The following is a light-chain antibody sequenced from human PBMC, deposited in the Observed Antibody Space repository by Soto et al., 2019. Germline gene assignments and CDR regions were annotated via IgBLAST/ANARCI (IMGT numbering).Light chain of an antibody. CDR3: QQYGSSSYT. CDR2: AAS. CDR1: QCISSSY. V-gene: IGKV3-20*01. Sequence: EIVLTQSPGTLSLSPGERATLSCRASQCISSSYLAWYQQKPGQAPRLLIYAASSRATGIPDRFSGSGSGTDFTLTIRRLEPEDFAVYYCQQYGSSSYTFGQGTQLEIK. J-gene: IGKJ2*01.